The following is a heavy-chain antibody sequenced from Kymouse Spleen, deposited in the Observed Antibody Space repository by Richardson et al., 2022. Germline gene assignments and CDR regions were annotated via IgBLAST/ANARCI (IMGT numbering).Heavy chain of an antibody. CDR2: INSDGSST. CDR3: ARGIQLWFPYGMDV. Sequence: EVQLVESGGGLVQPGGSLRLSCAASGFTFSSYWMHWVRQAPGKGLVWVSRINSDGSSTSYADSVKGRFTISRDNAKNTLYLQMNSLRAEDTAVYYCARGIQLWFPYGMDVWGQGTTVTVSS. J-gene: IGHJ6*02. CDR1: GFTFSSYW. V-gene: IGHV3-74*01. D-gene: IGHD5-18,IGHD5-18*01.